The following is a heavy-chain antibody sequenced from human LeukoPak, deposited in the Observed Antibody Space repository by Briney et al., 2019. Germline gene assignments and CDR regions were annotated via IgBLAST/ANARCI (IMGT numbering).Heavy chain of an antibody. Sequence: GGSLRLSCAASGFTVSSNYMSWVRQAPGKGLEWVSAISGSGGSTYYADSVKGRFTISRDISKNTLYLQMNSLRTEDTAVYYCAKGSRDSSGWYRDYWGQGTLVTVSS. V-gene: IGHV3-23*01. J-gene: IGHJ4*02. CDR2: ISGSGGST. CDR1: GFTVSSNY. D-gene: IGHD6-19*01. CDR3: AKGSRDSSGWYRDY.